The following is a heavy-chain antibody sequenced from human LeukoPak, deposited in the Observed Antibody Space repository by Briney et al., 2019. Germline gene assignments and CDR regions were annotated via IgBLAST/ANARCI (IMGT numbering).Heavy chain of an antibody. J-gene: IGHJ4*02. CDR3: ARRIYDGCCGVDY. V-gene: IGHV3-21*01. CDR2: ISTSSSYI. D-gene: IGHD2-15*01. CDR1: GFTFSSYS. Sequence: GGSLRLSCAASGFTFSSYSMHWVRQAPGKGLEWVSSISTSSSYIYYADSVKGRFTISRDNAENSLHLQMNSLRAEDTALYYCARRIYDGCCGVDYWGQGTLVTVSS.